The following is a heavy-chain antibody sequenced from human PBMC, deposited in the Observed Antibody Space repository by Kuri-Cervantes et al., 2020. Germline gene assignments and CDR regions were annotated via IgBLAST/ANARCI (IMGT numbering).Heavy chain of an antibody. J-gene: IGHJ4*02. CDR3: ARAIPHCSGGSCPGPFDH. V-gene: IGHV3-21*03. CDR1: GFTFSSYS. CDR2: ISSSSSYI. Sequence: GESLKISCAASGFTFSSYSMNWVRQAPGKGLEWVSSISSSSSYIYYADSVKGRFTISRDNAKNSLYLQMNSLRAEDTAVYYCARAIPHCSGGSCPGPFDHWGQGILVTVSS. D-gene: IGHD2-15*01.